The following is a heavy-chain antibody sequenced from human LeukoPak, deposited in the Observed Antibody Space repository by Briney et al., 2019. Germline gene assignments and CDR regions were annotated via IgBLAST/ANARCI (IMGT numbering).Heavy chain of an antibody. CDR1: GGSFSTQA. CDR3: ASKNYDSSGYYWFDY. D-gene: IGHD3-22*01. J-gene: IGHJ4*02. Sequence: SVKVSCKASGGSFSTQAISWVRQAPGQGLEWMGGIIPIFGITNYAQKFQGRVTITADDSTSAAYMELSSLRAEDTAVYYCASKNYDSSGYYWFDYWGQGTLVTVSS. CDR2: IIPIFGIT. V-gene: IGHV1-69*13.